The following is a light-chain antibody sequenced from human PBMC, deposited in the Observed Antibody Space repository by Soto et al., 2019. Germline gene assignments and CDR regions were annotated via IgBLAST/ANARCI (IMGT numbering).Light chain of an antibody. Sequence: IVMTQSPDSLAVSLGERATMNCKCSRSVLYKSNNKNHLAWYQQKPGQPPQLIIYWASTRESGVPERFSGSGSGTEFILTINNLQPEDFASYFCLQVYSFPRTFGLGTKVDIK. CDR2: WAS. CDR3: LQVYSFPRT. J-gene: IGKJ1*01. CDR1: RSVLYKSNNKNH. V-gene: IGKV4-1*01.